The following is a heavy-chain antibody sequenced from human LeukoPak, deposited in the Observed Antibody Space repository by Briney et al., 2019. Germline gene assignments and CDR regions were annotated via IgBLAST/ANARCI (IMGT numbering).Heavy chain of an antibody. J-gene: IGHJ5*02. CDR1: GYSFTTYW. CDR2: IYPGNSDT. D-gene: IGHD2-2*01. CDR3: ATRTYCSSTSCPPGPWFDP. V-gene: IGHV5-51*01. Sequence: GESLQISCKGSGYSFTTYWIGWVRQMPGKGLEWMGIIYPGNSDTRYSPSFQGQVTISADKSISTAYLRWSSLKASDTAMYYCATRTYCSSTSCPPGPWFDPWGQGTLVTVSS.